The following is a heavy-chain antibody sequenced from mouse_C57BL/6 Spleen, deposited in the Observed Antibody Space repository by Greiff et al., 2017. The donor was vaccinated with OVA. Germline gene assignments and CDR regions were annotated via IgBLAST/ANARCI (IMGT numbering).Heavy chain of an antibody. CDR3: ARPPDSSGFSWFAY. V-gene: IGHV1-52*01. CDR1: GYTFTSYW. J-gene: IGHJ3*01. CDR2: IDPSDSET. Sequence: VQLQQPGAELVRPGSSVKLSCKASGYTFTSYWMHWVKQRPIQGLEWIGNIDPSDSETHYNQKFKDKATLTVDKSSSTAYMQLSSLTSEDSAVYYCARPPDSSGFSWFAYWGQGTLVTVSA. D-gene: IGHD3-2*02.